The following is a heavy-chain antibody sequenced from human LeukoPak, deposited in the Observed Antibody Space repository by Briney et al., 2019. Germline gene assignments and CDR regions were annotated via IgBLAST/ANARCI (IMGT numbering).Heavy chain of an antibody. J-gene: IGHJ4*02. D-gene: IGHD5-18*01. CDR1: GFTVSSNY. CDR3: ARVQELAGYSYGVIDY. V-gene: IGHV3-53*01. CDR2: IYSGGST. Sequence: GGSLRLSCAASGFTVSSNYMSWVRQAPGKGLEWVSVIYSGGSTYYADSVKGRFTISRDNSKNTLYLQMNSLRAEDTAVYYCARVQELAGYSYGVIDYWGQGTLVTVSS.